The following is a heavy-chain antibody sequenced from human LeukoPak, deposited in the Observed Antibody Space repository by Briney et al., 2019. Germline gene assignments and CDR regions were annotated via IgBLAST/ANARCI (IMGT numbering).Heavy chain of an antibody. Sequence: ASVKVSCKASGYTFTSYYMHWVRQAPGQGLEWMGIINPSGGSTSYAQQFPGRVTMTRDTSTSTVYMELSSLRSGDTAVYYCARSVQAENPPTDYWGQGTLVTVSS. CDR2: INPSGGST. D-gene: IGHD3-10*02. CDR1: GYTFTSYY. CDR3: ARSVQAENPPTDY. J-gene: IGHJ4*02. V-gene: IGHV1-46*01.